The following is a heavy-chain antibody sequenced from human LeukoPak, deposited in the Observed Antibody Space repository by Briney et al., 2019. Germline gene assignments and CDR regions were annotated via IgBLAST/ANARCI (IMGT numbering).Heavy chain of an antibody. CDR2: IIPIFGTA. V-gene: IGHV1-69*05. Sequence: GASVKVSFKASGGTFSSYAISWVRQAPGQGREWRGGIIPIFGTANYAQKFQGRVTITTDESTSTAYMELSSLRSEDTAVYYCARGVRGVTAIYFDYWGQGTLVTVSS. CDR3: ARGVRGVTAIYFDY. D-gene: IGHD2-21*02. J-gene: IGHJ4*02. CDR1: GGTFSSYA.